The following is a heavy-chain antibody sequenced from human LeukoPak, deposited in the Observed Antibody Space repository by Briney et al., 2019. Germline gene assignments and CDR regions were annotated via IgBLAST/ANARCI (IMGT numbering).Heavy chain of an antibody. V-gene: IGHV3-74*01. CDR3: ARDMSWNSVDY. Sequence: GGSLRLSCAASALTFTNHWMHWVRPAPGKGLVWVSRFNTDGSTTTYADYVKGRFTISRDNAKNTLYLQMNSLRAEDTATYFYARDMSWNSVDYWGLGALVTVSS. CDR2: FNTDGSTT. D-gene: IGHD1-7*01. CDR1: ALTFTNHW. J-gene: IGHJ4*02.